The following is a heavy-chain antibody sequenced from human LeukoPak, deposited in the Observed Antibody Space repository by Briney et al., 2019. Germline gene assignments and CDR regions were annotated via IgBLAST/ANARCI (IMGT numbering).Heavy chain of an antibody. J-gene: IGHJ5*02. CDR3: ARGPLHVVVPAATWFDP. D-gene: IGHD2-2*01. CDR1: GFTFSTCE. CDR2: ISSSGSSI. Sequence: GGSLRLSCAASGFTFSTCEMNWVRQAPGKGLEWVSYISSSGSSIYYAGSVKGRFTISRDNAKNSLYLQMNSLRAEDTAVYYCARGPLHVVVPAATWFDPWGQGILVTAPS. V-gene: IGHV3-48*03.